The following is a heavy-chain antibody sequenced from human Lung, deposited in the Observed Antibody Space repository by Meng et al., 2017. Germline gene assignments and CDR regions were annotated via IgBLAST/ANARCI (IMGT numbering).Heavy chain of an antibody. J-gene: IGHJ4*02. CDR3: ARGPTTMAHDFDY. CDR2: INHSGST. CDR1: GGSFSDYY. Sequence: VQLQPVGAGLLKPSETPSLTCVVSGGSFSDYYWSWIRPPPGKGLEWIGEINHSGSTNYNPSLESRATISVDTSQNNLSLKLSSVAAADSAVYYCARGPTTMAHDFDYWGQGTLVTVSS. V-gene: IGHV4-34*01. D-gene: IGHD4-11*01.